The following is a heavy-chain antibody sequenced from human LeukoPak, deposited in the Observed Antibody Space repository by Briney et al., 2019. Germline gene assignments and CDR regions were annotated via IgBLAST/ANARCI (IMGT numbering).Heavy chain of an antibody. Sequence: GGSLRLSCAASGFTFSTYSMNWVRQAPEKGLEWVSSISTSSAYIYYADSVKGRFTISRDNAKNSLYLQMNSLKTEDTAVYYCARSYGSGTYPFDYWGQGTLVTVSS. V-gene: IGHV3-21*04. CDR3: ARSYGSGTYPFDY. CDR1: GFTFSTYS. J-gene: IGHJ4*02. CDR2: ISTSSAYI. D-gene: IGHD3-10*01.